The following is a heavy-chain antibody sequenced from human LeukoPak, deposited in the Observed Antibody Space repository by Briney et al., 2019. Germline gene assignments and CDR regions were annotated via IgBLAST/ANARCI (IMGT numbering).Heavy chain of an antibody. J-gene: IGHJ4*02. CDR2: INPNSGGT. V-gene: IGHV1-2*02. Sequence: GASVKVSCKASGYTFTGYYMHWVRQAPGQGLEWMGWINPNSGGTNYAQKFQGRVTMTRDTSISTAYMELSRLRSDDTAVYYCARDPNGYDYHFDYWGQGTLVTVSS. D-gene: IGHD5-12*01. CDR1: GYTFTGYY. CDR3: ARDPNGYDYHFDY.